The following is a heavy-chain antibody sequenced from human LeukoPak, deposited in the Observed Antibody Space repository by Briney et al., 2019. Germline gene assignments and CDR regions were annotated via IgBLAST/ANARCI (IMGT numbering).Heavy chain of an antibody. CDR3: ARDKSIPNLDAFDI. V-gene: IGHV3-7*05. Sequence: PGGSLRLSCAASGFTFNSYAMSWVRQAPGKGLEWVANIKQGGSEINYLDSVRGRFTISRDDTRNSLYLQMNSLRVEDTAVYYCARDKSIPNLDAFDIWGQGTMVTVSS. CDR2: IKQGGSEI. D-gene: IGHD1-14*01. CDR1: GFTFNSYA. J-gene: IGHJ3*02.